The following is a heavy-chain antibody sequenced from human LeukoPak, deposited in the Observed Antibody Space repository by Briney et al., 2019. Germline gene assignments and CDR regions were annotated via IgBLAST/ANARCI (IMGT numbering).Heavy chain of an antibody. D-gene: IGHD3-10*01. CDR2: ISAYNGNT. V-gene: IGHV1-18*04. Sequence: ASVKVSCKASGYTFTSHGISWVRQAPGQGLEWMGWISAYNGNTNYAQKLQGRVTMTTDTSTSTAYMELRGLRSDDTAVYYCARAVLLWFGESQNYGMDVWGKGTTVTVSS. J-gene: IGHJ6*04. CDR1: GYTFTSHG. CDR3: ARAVLLWFGESQNYGMDV.